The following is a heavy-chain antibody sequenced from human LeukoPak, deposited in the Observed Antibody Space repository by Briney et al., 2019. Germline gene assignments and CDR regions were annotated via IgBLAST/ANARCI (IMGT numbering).Heavy chain of an antibody. J-gene: IGHJ4*02. CDR2: ISYDESNK. CDR1: EFTFSLYG. CDR3: AKWAVSGRGFDY. V-gene: IGHV3-30*18. D-gene: IGHD6-19*01. Sequence: GGSLRLSCAASEFTFSLYGMHWVRQAPAKGLEWVAVISYDESNKYYADSVKGRFTISRDNSKNTLYLQMNSLRAEDTAVYYCAKWAVSGRGFDYWGQGTLVTVSS.